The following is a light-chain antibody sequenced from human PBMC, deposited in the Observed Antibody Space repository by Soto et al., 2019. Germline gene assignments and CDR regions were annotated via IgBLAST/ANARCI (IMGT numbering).Light chain of an antibody. CDR2: EVN. Sequence: QSSLTQPPSSYGSPGQSVAISCTGTSSDVGGYNYVSWYQQHPGKAPKLMIYEVNKRPSGVPERFSGSKSVNTDSLTVSGLQAEDEADYYCSLYAGRKNVFGTGTKLTVL. J-gene: IGLJ1*01. CDR1: SSDVGGYNY. V-gene: IGLV2-8*01. CDR3: SLYAGRKNV.